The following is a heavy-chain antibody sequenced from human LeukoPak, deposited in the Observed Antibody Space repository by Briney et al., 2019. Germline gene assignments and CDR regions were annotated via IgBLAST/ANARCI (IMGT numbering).Heavy chain of an antibody. CDR3: ARGRWKQLEYYFDY. J-gene: IGHJ4*02. D-gene: IGHD6-6*01. Sequence: RGGLRHSCAAPGFTPTSAVLRSVRAGPEKGLGSVAVISYDGSNKYYADSVKGRFTISRDNSKNTLYLQMNSLRAEDTAVYYCARGRWKQLEYYFDYWAREPWSPSPQ. V-gene: IGHV3-30-3*01. CDR1: GFTPTSAV. CDR2: ISYDGSNK.